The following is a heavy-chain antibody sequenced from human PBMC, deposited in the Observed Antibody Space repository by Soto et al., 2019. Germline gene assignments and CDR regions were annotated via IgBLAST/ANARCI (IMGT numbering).Heavy chain of an antibody. CDR1: GGTFSSYA. V-gene: IGHV1-69*01. CDR3: AREDYSSSSGSQTWFDR. CDR2: IIPIFGTA. D-gene: IGHD6-13*01. Sequence: QVQLVQSGAEVKKPGSSVKVSCKASGGTFSSYAISWVRQAPGHGLEWMGGIIPIFGTANYAQKFQGRVTIPADESTSTAYMELSSLRSDDTAVYYCAREDYSSSSGSQTWFDRWGQGTLVTVSS. J-gene: IGHJ5*02.